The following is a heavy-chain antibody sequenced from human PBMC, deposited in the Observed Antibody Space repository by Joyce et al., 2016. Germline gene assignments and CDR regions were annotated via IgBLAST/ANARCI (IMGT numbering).Heavy chain of an antibody. D-gene: IGHD1-26*01. J-gene: IGHJ4*02. CDR1: GGIFSTYA. CDR3: ARGPSVYSGNFLPFDY. CDR2: VIPVFGTA. Sequence: QVQLVQSGAEVKKPGSSVKVSCKASGGIFSTYAISWVRQAPGKGLEWMGGVIPVFGTANYAQKFQGRVTITADEFTSTGYMELSSLRSEDTAVYYCARGPSVYSGNFLPFDYWGQGTPVTVSS. V-gene: IGHV1-69*01.